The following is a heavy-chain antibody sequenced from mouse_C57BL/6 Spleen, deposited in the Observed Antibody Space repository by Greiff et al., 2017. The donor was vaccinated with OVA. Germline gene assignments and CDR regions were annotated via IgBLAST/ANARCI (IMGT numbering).Heavy chain of an antibody. Sequence: QVQLQQSGAELARPGASVKLSCTASGYTFTSSGISWVKQRTGQGLEWIGEISPRSGNTYYHEKFKGKATLTADKSSSTAYMELRSLTSEDSAVYCCARRGFDYDRGDYWGQGTTLTVSS. CDR2: ISPRSGNT. CDR1: GYTFTSSG. CDR3: ARRGFDYDRGDY. V-gene: IGHV1-81*01. D-gene: IGHD2-4*01. J-gene: IGHJ2*01.